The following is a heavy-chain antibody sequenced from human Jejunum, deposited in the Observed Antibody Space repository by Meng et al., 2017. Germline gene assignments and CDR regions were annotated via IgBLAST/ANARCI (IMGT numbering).Heavy chain of an antibody. Sequence: SETLSLTCTVSGGSITSYDWRDYYWSWIRQPPGMGLEWMGYVYNFWRPYYSPSLRGRVTVSVDTSMNQFSLKVNSVTAADTAVYYCARVWGTYEPPFDHWGQGVPVTVSS. V-gene: IGHV4-59*01. CDR1: GGSITSYDWRDYY. D-gene: IGHD3-16*01. CDR3: ARVWGTYEPPFDH. J-gene: IGHJ4*02. CDR2: VYNFWRP.